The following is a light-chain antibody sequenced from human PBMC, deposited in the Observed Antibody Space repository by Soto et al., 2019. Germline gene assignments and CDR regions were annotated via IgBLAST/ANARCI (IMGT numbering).Light chain of an antibody. Sequence: DIQMTQSPSTLSGSVGDRVTITCRASQTISSWLAWYQQKPGKAPKLLIYKASTLKSGVPSRSSGSRSGTEFTLTISSLQPDDFATYDCQHDNIYSESFGQGTKVELK. CDR2: KAS. J-gene: IGKJ1*01. CDR3: QHDNIYSES. CDR1: QTISSW. V-gene: IGKV1-5*03.